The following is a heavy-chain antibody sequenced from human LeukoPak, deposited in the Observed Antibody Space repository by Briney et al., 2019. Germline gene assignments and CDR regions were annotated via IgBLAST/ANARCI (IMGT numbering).Heavy chain of an antibody. V-gene: IGHV3-13*01. CDR3: ARVDGYSSSWSYDY. CDR1: GFTFSSYD. J-gene: IGHJ4*02. D-gene: IGHD6-13*01. CDR2: IGTAGDT. Sequence: GGSLRLSCAASGFTFSSYDMHWVRQATGKGLEWVSAIGTAGDTYYPGSVKGRFTISRENAKNSLYLQMNSLRAGDTAVYYCARVDGYSSSWSYDYWGQGTLLTVSS.